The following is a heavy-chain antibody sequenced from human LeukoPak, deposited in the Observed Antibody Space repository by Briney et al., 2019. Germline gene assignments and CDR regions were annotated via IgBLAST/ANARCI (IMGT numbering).Heavy chain of an antibody. D-gene: IGHD3-9*01. CDR1: VLTYSSYA. Sequence: GGSLRLSRAASVLTYSSYAMRWVRQAPGKGLEGVSVSRGSWCDTKYADSLKGRLTIHRDNSKNTLYLQMNSQRADDTAICYCAKEYDMLTDYHYDYWGQGTLVTVSS. V-gene: IGHV3-23*01. CDR3: AKEYDMLTDYHYDY. CDR2: SRGSWCDT. J-gene: IGHJ4*02.